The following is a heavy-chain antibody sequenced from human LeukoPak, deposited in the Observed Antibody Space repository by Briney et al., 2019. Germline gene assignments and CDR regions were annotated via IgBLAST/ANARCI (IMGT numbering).Heavy chain of an antibody. D-gene: IGHD6-19*01. V-gene: IGHV3-33*08. CDR3: ARDVRYSSGWYNYYYYYGMDV. CDR1: GFTFSSYW. Sequence: GGSLRLSCAASGFTFSSYWMSWVRQAPGKGLEWVAVIWYDGSNKYYADSVKGRFTISRDNSKNTLYLQMNSLRAEDTAVYYCARDVRYSSGWYNYYYYYGMDVWGQGTTVTVSS. J-gene: IGHJ6*02. CDR2: IWYDGSNK.